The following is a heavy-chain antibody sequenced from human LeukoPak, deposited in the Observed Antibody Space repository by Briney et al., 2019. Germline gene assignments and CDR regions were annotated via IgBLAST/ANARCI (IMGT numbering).Heavy chain of an antibody. J-gene: IGHJ4*02. CDR1: GPSISCITC. Sequence: SESLSLTCAVSGPSISCITCGSGVRQRPGKGGEWTGEIYHTDSTHYNPPLKSRVTMSVHTSKNQFSLKLSSVTAADTAVYCCAREGDYYDSILDYWGEGTLVTVSS. V-gene: IGHV4-4*01. D-gene: IGHD3-22*01. CDR2: IYHTDST. CDR3: AREGDYYDSILDY.